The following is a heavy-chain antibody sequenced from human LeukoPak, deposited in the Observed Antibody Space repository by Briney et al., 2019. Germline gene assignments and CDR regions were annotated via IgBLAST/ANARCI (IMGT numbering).Heavy chain of an antibody. CDR2: INPSGGST. CDR1: GYAFSSHP. D-gene: IGHD4-23*01. CDR3: ARPHYGGNSGAYFQH. Sequence: ASVKVSCKASGYAFSSHPVSWVRQAPGQGLEWMGIINPSGGSTSYAQKFQGRVTMTRDTSVSTVYMELSSLRSEDTAVYYCARPHYGGNSGAYFQHWGQGTLVTVSS. J-gene: IGHJ1*01. V-gene: IGHV1-46*01.